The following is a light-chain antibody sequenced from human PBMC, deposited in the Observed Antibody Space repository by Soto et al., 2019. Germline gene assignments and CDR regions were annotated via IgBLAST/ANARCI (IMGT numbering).Light chain of an antibody. Sequence: DVVMTQAPDSLAVSLGERATINCKSSQSVLYNSNNKNYLAWYPQKPGQPPRLLIYWASTRESGVPDRFSGSGSGTEFTLTISSLQAEDVAVYYCQQYYSTLTFGGGTKVEIK. CDR3: QQYYSTLT. CDR1: QSVLYNSNNKNY. V-gene: IGKV4-1*01. J-gene: IGKJ4*01. CDR2: WAS.